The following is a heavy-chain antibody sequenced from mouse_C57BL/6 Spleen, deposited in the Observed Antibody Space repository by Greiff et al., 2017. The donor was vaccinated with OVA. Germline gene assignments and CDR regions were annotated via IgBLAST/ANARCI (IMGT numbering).Heavy chain of an antibody. CDR1: GYTFTSYW. D-gene: IGHD2-3*01. CDR2: IDPSDSYT. J-gene: IGHJ4*01. CDR3: ARGGYYVGDY. Sequence: QVQLQQPGAELVKPGASVKLSCKASGYTFTSYWMQWVKQRPGQGLEWIGEIDPSDSYTNYNQKFKGKATLTVDTSSSTAYMQLGSLASEDSAVYYCARGGYYVGDYWGQGTSVTVSS. V-gene: IGHV1-50*01.